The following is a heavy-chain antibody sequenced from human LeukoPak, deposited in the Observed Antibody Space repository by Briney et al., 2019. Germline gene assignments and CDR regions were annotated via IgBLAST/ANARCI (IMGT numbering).Heavy chain of an antibody. D-gene: IGHD6-6*01. V-gene: IGHV4-61*08. J-gene: IGHJ3*02. CDR1: GDSVASGGYY. CDR2: IYYSGST. CDR3: ARGSIAARNDAFDI. Sequence: SETLSLTCTVSGDSVASGGYYWNWIRQPPGKGLEWIAYIYYSGSTNYNPSLKSRVTISVDTSKNQFSLKLSSVTAADTAVYYCARGSIAARNDAFDIWGQGTMVTVSS.